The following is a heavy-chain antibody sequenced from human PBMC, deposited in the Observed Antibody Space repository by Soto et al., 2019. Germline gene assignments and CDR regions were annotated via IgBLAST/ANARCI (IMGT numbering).Heavy chain of an antibody. J-gene: IGHJ6*02. CDR2: INADYGNT. CDR3: ATRIQGDCYYGMDA. V-gene: IGHV1-18*01. Sequence: QAQLVQSGAEVRKPGASVKVSCKASGYTFYSHSISWVRQAPGQGLEWMGRINADYGNTQYAQKFRGRVTMTTDTSTTTGYMWLTNLRSDDTAVYDCATRIQGDCYYGMDAWGQGTTVTVSS. D-gene: IGHD5-18*01. CDR1: GYTFYSHS.